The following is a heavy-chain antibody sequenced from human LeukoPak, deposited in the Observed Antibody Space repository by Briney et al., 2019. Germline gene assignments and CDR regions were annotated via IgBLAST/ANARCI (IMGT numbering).Heavy chain of an antibody. CDR2: ISGSGGST. Sequence: PGGSLRLFCAASGFTFSSYAMSWVRQAPGKGLEWVSAISGSGGSTYYADSVKGRLTISRDNSKNTLYLQMNSLRAEDTAVYYCAKDRYSSGWYDYWGQGTLVTVSS. V-gene: IGHV3-23*01. CDR1: GFTFSSYA. D-gene: IGHD6-19*01. J-gene: IGHJ4*02. CDR3: AKDRYSSGWYDY.